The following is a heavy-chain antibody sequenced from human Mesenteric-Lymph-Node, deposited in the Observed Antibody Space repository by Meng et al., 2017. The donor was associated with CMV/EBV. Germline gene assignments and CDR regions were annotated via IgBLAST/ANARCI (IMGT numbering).Heavy chain of an antibody. J-gene: IGHJ5*02. V-gene: IGHV1-46*01. Sequence: ASVKVSCKASGYTFTSYYMHWVRQAPGQGLEWMGIIDPSGGSTTYAQKFQGRVTMTRDTSISTAYMELSRLRSDDTAVYYCARVAVNWFDPWGQGTLVTVSS. CDR1: GYTFTSYY. CDR3: ARVAVNWFDP. CDR2: IDPSGGST.